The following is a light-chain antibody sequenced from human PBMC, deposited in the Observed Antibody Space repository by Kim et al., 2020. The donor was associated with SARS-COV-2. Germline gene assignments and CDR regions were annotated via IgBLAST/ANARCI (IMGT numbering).Light chain of an antibody. CDR3: QAWGSNTAS. J-gene: IGLJ1*01. CDR1: KLGGKN. Sequence: SVSEGKTASITCSGDKLGGKNTSWYQQKPGQSPVLVIYEDNKRPSGIPERFSGSTSGNTATLTISGTQAMDEADYYCQAWGSNTASFATGTKVTVL. V-gene: IGLV3-1*01. CDR2: EDN.